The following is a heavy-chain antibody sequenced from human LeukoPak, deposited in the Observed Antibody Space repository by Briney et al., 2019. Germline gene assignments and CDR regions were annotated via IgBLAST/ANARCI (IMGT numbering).Heavy chain of an antibody. D-gene: IGHD4-11*01. CDR1: GFKFNTHN. Sequence: GESPRLSCAASGFKFNTHNLNWVRQAPGKGLEWVSSISSGSKYILYADSVEGRFTVSRDNAKSSVYLQMNSLRDEDTAGYYCARVRAGLQAFDTWGQGTLVTVSP. J-gene: IGHJ5*02. V-gene: IGHV3-21*06. CDR2: ISSGSKYI. CDR3: ARVRAGLQAFDT.